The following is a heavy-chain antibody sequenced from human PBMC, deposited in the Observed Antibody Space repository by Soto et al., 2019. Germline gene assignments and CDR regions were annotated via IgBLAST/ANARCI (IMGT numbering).Heavy chain of an antibody. CDR3: ARVDSSGSYFDS. Sequence: PSETLSLTCTVSGGSISSGGYYWSWIRQHPGKGLEWIGYIYYSGSTYYNPSLKSRVTLSADTSKNQFSLKLSSVTAADTAMYYCARVDSSGSYFDSWGQGTLVTVSS. CDR2: IYYSGST. J-gene: IGHJ4*02. CDR1: GGSISSGGYY. D-gene: IGHD3-22*01. V-gene: IGHV4-61*08.